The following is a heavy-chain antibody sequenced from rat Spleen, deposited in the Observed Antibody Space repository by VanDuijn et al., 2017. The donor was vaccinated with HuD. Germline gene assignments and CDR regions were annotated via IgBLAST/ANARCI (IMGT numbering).Heavy chain of an antibody. CDR1: GFTFTNYY. CDR2: INTGGGNT. J-gene: IGHJ3*01. CDR3: TTMSNWFVY. Sequence: EVQLVESGGGLVQPGRSMKLSCAASGFTFTNYYMAWVRQAPTKGLEWVASINTGGGNTYYRDSVKGRFTISRDNGKSTLYLQMDSLRSEDTATYYCTTMSNWFVYWGQGTLVTVSS. V-gene: IGHV5-25*01.